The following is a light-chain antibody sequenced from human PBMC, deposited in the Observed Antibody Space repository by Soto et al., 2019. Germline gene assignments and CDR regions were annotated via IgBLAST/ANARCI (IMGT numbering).Light chain of an antibody. CDR3: QQYGRSPPFT. J-gene: IGKJ2*01. CDR2: GAS. Sequence: EIVLTQSPGTLSLSPGERATLSCRASQSVSSTYIAWYQQKPGRAPRLLIYGASSRATGIPDRFSGSGSGTDFTLTISRLEPEDFAVYFCQQYGRSPPFTFGQGTKVEIK. V-gene: IGKV3-20*01. CDR1: QSVSSTY.